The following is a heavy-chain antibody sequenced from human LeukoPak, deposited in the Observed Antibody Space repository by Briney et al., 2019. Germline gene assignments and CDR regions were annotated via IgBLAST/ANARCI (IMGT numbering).Heavy chain of an antibody. CDR1: SYG. V-gene: IGHV3-30*18. J-gene: IGHJ4*02. D-gene: IGHD6-13*01. CDR2: ISYDGSNK. Sequence: SYGMHWVRQAPGKGLEWVAVISYDGSNKYYADSVKGRFTISRDNSKNTLYLQMNSLRAEDTAVYYCAKAAAGYWGQGTLVTVSS. CDR3: AKAAAGY.